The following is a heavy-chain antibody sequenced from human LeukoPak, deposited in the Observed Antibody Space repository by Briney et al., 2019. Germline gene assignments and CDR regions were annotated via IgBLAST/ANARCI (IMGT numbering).Heavy chain of an antibody. J-gene: IGHJ4*02. V-gene: IGHV4-34*01. CDR2: INHSGST. CDR3: ARGGYGHILNPYYFDY. D-gene: IGHD5-12*01. CDR1: GGSFSGYY. Sequence: PSETLSLTCAVYGGSFSGYYWSWIRQPPGKGLEWTGEINHSGSTNYNPSLKSRVTISVDTSKNQFSLKLSSVTAADTAVYYCARGGYGHILNPYYFDYWGQGTLVTVSS.